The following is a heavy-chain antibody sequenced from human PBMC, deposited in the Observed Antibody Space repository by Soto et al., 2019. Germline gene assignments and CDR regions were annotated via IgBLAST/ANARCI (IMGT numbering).Heavy chain of an antibody. CDR2: ISYDGSNK. Sequence: GGSLRLSCAASGSTFNSHGMYWVRQAPDKGLEWVAVISYDGSNKKYADSVTGRFTISRDNFKNTLYLQMNSLRAEDTAVYYCAKDLSLGWYDSSGLVNWGQGTLVTVSS. CDR3: AKDLSLGWYDSSGLVN. J-gene: IGHJ4*02. CDR1: GSTFNSHG. V-gene: IGHV3-30*18. D-gene: IGHD3-22*01.